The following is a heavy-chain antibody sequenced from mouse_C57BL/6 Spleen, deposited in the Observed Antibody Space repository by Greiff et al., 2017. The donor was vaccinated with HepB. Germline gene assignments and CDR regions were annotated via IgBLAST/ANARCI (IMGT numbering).Heavy chain of an antibody. CDR1: GFTFSDYG. CDR2: ISSGSSTI. CDR3: ARPLYYGRGYAMDY. V-gene: IGHV5-17*01. J-gene: IGHJ4*01. Sequence: EVQVVESGGGLVKPGGSLKLSCAASGFTFSDYGMHWVRQAPEKGLEWVAYISSGSSTIYYADTVKGRFTISRDNAKNTLFLQMTSLRSEDTAMYYCARPLYYGRGYAMDYWGQGTSVTVSS. D-gene: IGHD2-1*01.